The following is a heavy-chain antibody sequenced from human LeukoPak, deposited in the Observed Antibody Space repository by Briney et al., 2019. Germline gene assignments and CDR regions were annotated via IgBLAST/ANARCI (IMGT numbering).Heavy chain of an antibody. CDR1: GGSISSGSYY. Sequence: KSSETLSLTCTVSGGSISSGSYYWSWIRQHPGKGLEWIEYIFYSGSTYYTPSLKSRVTISVDTSKNQFSLKLTSVTAADTAVYYCARLNVMEYSSPFDYWGQGTLVTVSS. V-gene: IGHV4-31*03. J-gene: IGHJ4*02. D-gene: IGHD6-6*01. CDR3: ARLNVMEYSSPFDY. CDR2: IFYSGST.